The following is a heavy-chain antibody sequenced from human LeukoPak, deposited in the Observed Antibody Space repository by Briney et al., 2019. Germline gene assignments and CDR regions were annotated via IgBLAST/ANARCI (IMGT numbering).Heavy chain of an antibody. J-gene: IGHJ3*02. CDR3: ARHMDSSSSSAFDI. Sequence: PSETLSLTCSVSGVYFSSSGCYWGWIRQPPGKGLEWIGYIYTSGSTNYNPSLKSRVTISVDTSKNQFSLKLSSVTAADTAVYYCARHMDSSSSSAFDIWGQGTMVTVSS. CDR1: GVYFSSSGCY. D-gene: IGHD6-6*01. CDR2: IYTSGST. V-gene: IGHV4-61*05.